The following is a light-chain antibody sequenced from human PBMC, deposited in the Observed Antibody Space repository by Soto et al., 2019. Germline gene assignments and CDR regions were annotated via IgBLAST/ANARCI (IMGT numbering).Light chain of an antibody. J-gene: IGKJ3*01. Sequence: EVGCTQSPTTLYCSPGETATLSCRARQSVSSYLAWYQQKPGQAPRILMYCASNKATRIPARFSGSVSETDFTLTISSLEPEDFAVYYCKQRSNWPPEFGPGTKVDIK. CDR3: KQRSNWPPE. CDR1: QSVSSY. V-gene: IGKV3-11*01. CDR2: CAS.